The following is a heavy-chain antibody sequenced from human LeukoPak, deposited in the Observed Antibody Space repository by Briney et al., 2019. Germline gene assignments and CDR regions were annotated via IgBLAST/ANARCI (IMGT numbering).Heavy chain of an antibody. Sequence: GGCLRLSCAASGFTFSSYAMSWVRQAPGKGLEWVSAISGSGGSTYYADSVKGRFTISRDNSKNTLYLQMNSLRAEDTAVYYCAKPGYSSGWYNAFDIWGQGTMVTVSS. CDR1: GFTFSSYA. CDR2: ISGSGGST. J-gene: IGHJ3*02. V-gene: IGHV3-23*01. CDR3: AKPGYSSGWYNAFDI. D-gene: IGHD6-19*01.